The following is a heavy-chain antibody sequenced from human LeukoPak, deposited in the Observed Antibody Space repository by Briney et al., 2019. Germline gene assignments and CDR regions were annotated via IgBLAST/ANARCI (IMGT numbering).Heavy chain of an antibody. Sequence: SETLSLTCTVSGGSISSYYWSWIRQPPGKGLEWIGYIYYSGSTNYNPSLKSRVTISVDTSKNQFSLKLSSVTAADTAVYYCARVRDYGDYYFDYWDQGTLVTVSS. CDR3: ARVRDYGDYYFDY. CDR1: GGSISSYY. CDR2: IYYSGST. V-gene: IGHV4-59*01. D-gene: IGHD4-17*01. J-gene: IGHJ4*02.